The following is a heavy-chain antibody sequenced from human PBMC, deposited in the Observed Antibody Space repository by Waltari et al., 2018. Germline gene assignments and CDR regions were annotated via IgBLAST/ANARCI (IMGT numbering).Heavy chain of an antibody. V-gene: IGHV2-5*01. J-gene: IGHJ4*02. CDR3: AHRKFPQRYYYDSSGYDFFDY. CDR2: IYWNDDK. Sequence: QITLKESGPTLVKPTQTLTLTCTFSGFSPSTSGGVVGWIRQPPGKALGWLALIYWNDDKRYSPSLKSRLTITKDTSKNQVVLTMTNMDPVDTATYYCAHRKFPQRYYYDSSGYDFFDYWGQGTLVTVSS. CDR1: GFSPSTSGGV. D-gene: IGHD3-22*01.